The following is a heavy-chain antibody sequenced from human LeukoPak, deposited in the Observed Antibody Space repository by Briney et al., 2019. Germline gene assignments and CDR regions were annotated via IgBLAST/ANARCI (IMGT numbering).Heavy chain of an antibody. CDR2: TYYRSKWYN. Sequence: SRTLSLTCALSGDSVSSNSAAWNWIRQSPSRGLEWLGRTYYRSKWYNDYAASVKSRIIINPDTSKSQFSLQLNSVTPEDTAIYYCARGRSWPLDYWGQGTLVTVSS. J-gene: IGHJ4*02. V-gene: IGHV6-1*01. CDR1: GDSVSSNSAA. D-gene: IGHD6-13*01. CDR3: ARGRSWPLDY.